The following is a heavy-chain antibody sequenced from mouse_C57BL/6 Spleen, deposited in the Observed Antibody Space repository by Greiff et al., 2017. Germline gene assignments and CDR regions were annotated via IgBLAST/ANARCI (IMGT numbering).Heavy chain of an antibody. D-gene: IGHD1-1*01. V-gene: IGHV1-26*01. CDR1: GYTFTDYY. J-gene: IGHJ3*01. CDR2: INPNNGGT. CDR3: ATEYYGSSYAFAY. Sequence: VQLQQSGPELVKPGASVKISCKASGYTFTDYYMNWVKQSHGKSLEWIGDINPNNGGTSYNQKFKGKATLTVDKSSSTAYMELRSLTSEDSAVYYCATEYYGSSYAFAYWGQGTLVTVSA.